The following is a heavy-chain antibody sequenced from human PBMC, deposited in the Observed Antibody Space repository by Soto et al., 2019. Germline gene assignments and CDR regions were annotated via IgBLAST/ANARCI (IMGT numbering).Heavy chain of an antibody. J-gene: IGHJ5*02. D-gene: IGHD3-3*01. Sequence: GASVKVSCKASGYTFTSYGISWVRQAPGQGLEWMGWISAYNGNTNYAQKLQGRVTMTTDTSTSTAYMELRSLRSDDTAVYYCARVDPQIWSGYYSNWFDPWGQGTLVTVSS. CDR2: ISAYNGNT. CDR1: GYTFTSYG. V-gene: IGHV1-18*01. CDR3: ARVDPQIWSGYYSNWFDP.